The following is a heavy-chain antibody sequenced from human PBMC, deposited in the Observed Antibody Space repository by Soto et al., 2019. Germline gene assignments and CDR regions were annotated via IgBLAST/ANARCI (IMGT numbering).Heavy chain of an antibody. Sequence: ALRLSCAGAGFTFSSYGMHWVRQGPGKGVEGGGVIWYDGSNKYYADSVKGRFTISRDKSKNTLYLQMNSLRAEGTAVYYXXXXXXXXXXXXGXXXXYXXXDPXXQXXL. J-gene: IGHJ5*02. V-gene: IGHV3-33*01. CDR1: GFTFSSYG. CDR3: XXXXXXXXXXXGXXXXYXXXDP. CDR2: IWYDGSNK.